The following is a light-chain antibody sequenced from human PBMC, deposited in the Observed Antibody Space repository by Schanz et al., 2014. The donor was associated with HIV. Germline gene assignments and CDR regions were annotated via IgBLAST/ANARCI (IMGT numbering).Light chain of an antibody. Sequence: DVQMTQSPSSLSASVGDRVTITCRASQGIKNYLAWYQQKSGRPPKLLIYAASTLQSGVPSRFSGSGSGTDYTLTISSLQPDDFATYYCQHYYSYPYTFGQGTEVEIK. CDR3: QHYYSYPYT. V-gene: IGKV1-27*01. J-gene: IGKJ2*01. CDR2: AAS. CDR1: QGIKNY.